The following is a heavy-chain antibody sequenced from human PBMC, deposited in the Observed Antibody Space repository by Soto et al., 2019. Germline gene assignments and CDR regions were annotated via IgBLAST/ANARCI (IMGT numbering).Heavy chain of an antibody. CDR1: GGSISSSYW. Sequence: QVQLQESGPGLVKPSGTLSLTCAVSGGSISSSYWWNWVRQTPRGGLEWIGTIYHGGTTNYNPSLKNRVTISVDKSKNQFSLKLTSVTAADKAVYYCVSSLNYDFWRDGGRHFYFDYWGRGILATVSS. CDR3: VSSLNYDFWRDGGRHFYFDY. CDR2: IYHGGTT. D-gene: IGHD3-3*01. J-gene: IGHJ4*02. V-gene: IGHV4-4*02.